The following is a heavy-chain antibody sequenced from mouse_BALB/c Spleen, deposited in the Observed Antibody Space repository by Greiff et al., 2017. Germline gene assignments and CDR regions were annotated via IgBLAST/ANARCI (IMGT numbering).Heavy chain of an antibody. D-gene: IGHD1-1*01. Sequence: DVHLVESGGGLVKPGGSLKLSCAASGFTFSSYAMSWVRQSPEERLEWVAEISSGGSYTYYPDTVTGRFTISRDNAKNTLYLEMSSLRSEDTAMYYCAREGYYGSSAWFAYWGQGTLVTVSA. J-gene: IGHJ3*01. CDR3: AREGYYGSSAWFAY. CDR2: ISSGGSYT. V-gene: IGHV5-9-4*01. CDR1: GFTFSSYA.